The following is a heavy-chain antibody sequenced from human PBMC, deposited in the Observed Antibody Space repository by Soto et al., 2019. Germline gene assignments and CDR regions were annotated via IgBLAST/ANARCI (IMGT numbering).Heavy chain of an antibody. CDR2: IYYSGST. CDR3: ARSFRITRPNQYYFDY. CDR1: GGSISSGGYY. V-gene: IGHV4-31*03. D-gene: IGHD1-20*01. Sequence: QVQLQESGPGLVKPSQTLSLTCTVSGGSISSGGYYWSWIRQHPGKGLEWIGYIYYSGSTDYNPALKRRVTISVDTSKNQFSLKMSSVTAANTAVYYCARSFRITRPNQYYFDYWGQGTLVTVSS. J-gene: IGHJ4*02.